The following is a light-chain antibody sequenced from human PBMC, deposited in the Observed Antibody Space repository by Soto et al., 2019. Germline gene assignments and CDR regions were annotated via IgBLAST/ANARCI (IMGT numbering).Light chain of an antibody. Sequence: EIVLTQSPATLSLSPGERATLSCRASQSVSSYLAWYQQKPGQAPRLLIYDASSRATGIPARFSGSGSGTDFPLTISSLEPEDFAFYCCQQRSNWPYTFGQGTKLEIK. CDR1: QSVSSY. J-gene: IGKJ2*01. CDR2: DAS. V-gene: IGKV3-11*01. CDR3: QQRSNWPYT.